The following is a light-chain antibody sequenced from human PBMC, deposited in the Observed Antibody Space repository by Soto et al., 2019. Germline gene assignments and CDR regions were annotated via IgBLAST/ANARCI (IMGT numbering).Light chain of an antibody. V-gene: IGKV3-20*01. CDR1: QSVSSY. CDR3: QQYGSSGT. CDR2: DAS. J-gene: IGKJ1*01. Sequence: EIVLTQSPATLSLSPWERETLSCRASQSVSSYLAWYQQKPGQAPRLLIYDASNRATGIPARFSGSGSGTDFTLTISRLEPEDFAVYYCQQYGSSGTFGQGTKVDIK.